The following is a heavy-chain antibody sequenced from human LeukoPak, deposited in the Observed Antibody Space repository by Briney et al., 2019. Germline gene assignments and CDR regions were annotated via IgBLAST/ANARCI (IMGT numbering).Heavy chain of an antibody. CDR3: AWRGVTTGDNNSFDI. V-gene: IGHV3-21*01. CDR2: ISSSNNYI. CDR1: GFTFSSYS. Sequence: GGSLRLSCAASGFTFSSYSMNWVRQAPGKGLEWISSISSSNNYIYYADSVKGRFTISRDNAKKSLYLQMNSLRAEDTAVYHCAWRGVTTGDNNSFDIWGQGTMVTVTS. J-gene: IGHJ3*02. D-gene: IGHD4-17*01.